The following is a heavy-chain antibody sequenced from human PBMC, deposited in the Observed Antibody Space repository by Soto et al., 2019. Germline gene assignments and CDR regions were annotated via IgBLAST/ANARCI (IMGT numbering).Heavy chain of an antibody. Sequence: GGSLRLSCSASGFTVSSNYMSWVRQAPGKGLVWVSHINSDGSSTNYADSVKGRFTISRDNAKNTLYLQVNSLRAEDTAVYYCARDLPAAEDYWGQGTLVTVSS. V-gene: IGHV3-74*01. D-gene: IGHD6-25*01. J-gene: IGHJ4*02. CDR3: ARDLPAAEDY. CDR2: INSDGSST. CDR1: GFTVSSNY.